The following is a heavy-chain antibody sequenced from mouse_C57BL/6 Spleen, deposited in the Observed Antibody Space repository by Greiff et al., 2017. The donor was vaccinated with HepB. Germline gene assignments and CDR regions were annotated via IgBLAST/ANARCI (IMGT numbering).Heavy chain of an antibody. V-gene: IGHV1-80*01. CDR1: GYAFSSYW. J-gene: IGHJ1*03. D-gene: IGHD2-2*01. CDR3: ARFGGYYWYFDV. CDR2: IYPGDGDT. Sequence: QVQLQQSGAELVKPGASVKISCKASGYAFSSYWMNWVKQRPGKGLEWIGQIYPGDGDTNYNGKFKGKATLTADKSSSTAYMQLSSLTSEDSAVYFCARFGGYYWYFDVWGTGTTVTVSS.